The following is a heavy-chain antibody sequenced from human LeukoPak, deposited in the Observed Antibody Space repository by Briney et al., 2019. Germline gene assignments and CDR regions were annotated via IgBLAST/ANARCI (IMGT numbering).Heavy chain of an antibody. CDR3: ARHRGGSWFDP. CDR2: IYYSGST. CDR1: GSSISSSSYY. Sequence: SETLSLTCTVSGSSISSSSYYWGWIRQPPGKGLEWIGSIYYSGSTYYNPSLKSRVTISVDTSKNQFSLKLSSVTAADTAVYYCARHRGGSWFDPWGQGTLVTVSS. V-gene: IGHV4-39*01. D-gene: IGHD3-10*01. J-gene: IGHJ5*02.